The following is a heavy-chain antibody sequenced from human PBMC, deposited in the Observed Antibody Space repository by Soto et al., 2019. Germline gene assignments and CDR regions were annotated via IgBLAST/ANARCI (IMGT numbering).Heavy chain of an antibody. V-gene: IGHV3-23*01. CDR3: ARASLITFGGVIAPFDY. D-gene: IGHD3-16*02. J-gene: IGHJ4*02. CDR1: GFTFSSYA. Sequence: PGGSLRLSCAASGFTFSSYAMSWVRPAPGKGLEWVSAISGSGGSTYYADSVKGRFTISRDNSKNTLYLQMNSLRAEDTAVYYCARASLITFGGVIAPFDYWGQGTLVTVSS. CDR2: ISGSGGST.